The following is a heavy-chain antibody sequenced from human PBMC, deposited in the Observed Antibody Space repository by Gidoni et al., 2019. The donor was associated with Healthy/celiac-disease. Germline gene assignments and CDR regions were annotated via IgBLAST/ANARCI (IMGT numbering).Heavy chain of an antibody. V-gene: IGHV3-11*01. CDR3: ARVSKRVAVAGTPDL. CDR1: GFPFSDYY. CDR2: SSSSGSTI. Sequence: QVHLVESGGGLVKPGGSLRLSCAASGFPFSDYYLSWIRQAPGKGLGWVSYSSSSGSTIYYAGSVKSRFTISRNNAKNSLYLQMNSLRAEDTAVYYCARVSKRVAVAGTPDLWGQGTLVTVSS. D-gene: IGHD6-19*01. J-gene: IGHJ4*02.